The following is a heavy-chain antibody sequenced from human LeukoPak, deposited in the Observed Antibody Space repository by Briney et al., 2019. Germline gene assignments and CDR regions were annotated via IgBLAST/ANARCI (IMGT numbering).Heavy chain of an antibody. J-gene: IGHJ1*01. CDR1: GGTINSSSNF. D-gene: IGHD2-15*01. CDR2: IYYSGST. V-gene: IGHV4-39*01. CDR3: ARPNPPYRHRGAFGL. Sequence: PSETLTLTCTVSGGTINSSSNFWGWIRQPPGKGLEWIGSIYYSGSTYYNPSLKSRVTVSADTSKNQFSLKLSSVTAADTAVYYCARPNPPYRHRGAFGLWGQGTLVTVSS.